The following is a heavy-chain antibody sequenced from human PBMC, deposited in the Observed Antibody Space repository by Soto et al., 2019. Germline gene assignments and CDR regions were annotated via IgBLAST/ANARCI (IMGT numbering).Heavy chain of an antibody. V-gene: IGHV1-18*01. J-gene: IGHJ3*02. CDR1: GYTFTSYG. CDR2: ISAYNGNT. CDR3: ARDPTYYDFWSGDSFDI. Sequence: QVQLVQSGAEVKKPGASVKVSCKASGYTFTSYGISWVRQAPGQGLEWMGWISAYNGNTNYAQKLQGRVTMTTDTSRSVAYMELRSLRSDDRDVYYCARDPTYYDFWSGDSFDIWGQGTMGTVSS. D-gene: IGHD3-3*01.